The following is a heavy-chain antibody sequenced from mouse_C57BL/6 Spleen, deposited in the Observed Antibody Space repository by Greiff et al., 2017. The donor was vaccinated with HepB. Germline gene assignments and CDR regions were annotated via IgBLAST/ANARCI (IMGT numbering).Heavy chain of an antibody. CDR2: INPNYGTT. CDR3: ARERGYYGYDEHYFDY. Sequence: EVQVVESGPELVKPGASVKISCKASGYSFTDYNMNWVKQSNGKSLEWIGVINPNYGTTSYNQKFKGKATLTVDQSSSTAYMQLNSLTSEDSAVYYCARERGYYGYDEHYFDYWGQGTTLTVSS. D-gene: IGHD2-2*01. CDR1: GYSFTDYN. J-gene: IGHJ2*01. V-gene: IGHV1-39*01.